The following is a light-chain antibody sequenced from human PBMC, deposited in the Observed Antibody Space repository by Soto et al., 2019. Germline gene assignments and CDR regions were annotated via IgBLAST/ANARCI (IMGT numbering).Light chain of an antibody. V-gene: IGKV3-11*01. J-gene: IGKJ1*01. Sequence: EIVLTQSPAPLSLSPGERATLSCMASQSVNVYLAWYQQKPGQSPRRLIYDASSRATGIPARFSGSVSGTDFTLTISSLEPEDFAVDYGQHRSNWPWTFGQGTKVEIK. CDR2: DAS. CDR3: QHRSNWPWT. CDR1: QSVNVY.